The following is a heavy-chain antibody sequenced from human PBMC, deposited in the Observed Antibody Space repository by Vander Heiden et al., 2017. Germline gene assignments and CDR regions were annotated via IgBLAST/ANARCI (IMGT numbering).Heavy chain of an antibody. CDR1: GFTFGSYA. CDR3: AKAIVGATFSSDY. V-gene: IGHV3-23*01. J-gene: IGHJ4*02. Sequence: EVQLLESGGGLVRPGGSLRLSCAAPGFTFGSYAMSWVRQAPGKGLEWVSAISGGGSSTYYADSVKGRFTISRDNSKNTLYLQMNGLRVEDAAVYYCAKAIVGATFSSDYWGQGTLVTVSS. CDR2: ISGGGSST. D-gene: IGHD1-26*01.